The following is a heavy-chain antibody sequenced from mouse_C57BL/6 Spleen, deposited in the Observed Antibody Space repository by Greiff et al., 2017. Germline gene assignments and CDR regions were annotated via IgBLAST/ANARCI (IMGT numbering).Heavy chain of an antibody. Sequence: QVHVKQSGAELVKPGASVKLSCKASGYTFTEYTIHWVKQRSGQGLEWIGWFYPGSGSIKYNENFKDKATLTADKSSSTVYMELSRLTSEDSAVYFCARHEEEDWVFDYWGQGTTLTVSS. CDR1: GYTFTEYT. D-gene: IGHD4-1*01. CDR3: ARHEEEDWVFDY. V-gene: IGHV1-62-2*01. J-gene: IGHJ2*01. CDR2: FYPGSGSI.